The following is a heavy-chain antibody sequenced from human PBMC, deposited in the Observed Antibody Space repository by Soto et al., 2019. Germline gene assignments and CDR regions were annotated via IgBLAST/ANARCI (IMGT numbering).Heavy chain of an antibody. Sequence: SETLSLTCTVSGGSISSSSYYWGWIRQPPGKGLEWIGSIYYSGSTYYNPSLKSRVTISVDTSKNQFSLKLSSVTAADTAVYYCARHDDYGSGSYGRLGYWGQGTLVTVSS. CDR1: GGSISSSSYY. CDR3: ARHDDYGSGSYGRLGY. J-gene: IGHJ4*02. D-gene: IGHD3-10*01. V-gene: IGHV4-39*01. CDR2: IYYSGST.